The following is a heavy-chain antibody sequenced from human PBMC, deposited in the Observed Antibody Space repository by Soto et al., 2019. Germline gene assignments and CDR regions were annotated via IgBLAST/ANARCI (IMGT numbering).Heavy chain of an antibody. Sequence: GESLKISCAASGFTFSSYWMSWVRQAPGKGLEWVANIKQDGSEKYYVDSVKGRFTISRDNAKNSLYLQMNSLRAEDTAVYYCASHAEHLAYSSGFDYWGQGTLVTVSS. J-gene: IGHJ4*02. D-gene: IGHD6-19*01. CDR3: ASHAEHLAYSSGFDY. CDR1: GFTFSSYW. V-gene: IGHV3-7*01. CDR2: IKQDGSEK.